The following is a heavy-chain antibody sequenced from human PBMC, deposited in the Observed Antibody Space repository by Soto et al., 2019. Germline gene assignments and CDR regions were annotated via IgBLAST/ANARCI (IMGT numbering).Heavy chain of an antibody. J-gene: IGHJ5*02. CDR2: IIPIFGTP. CDR3: ARGLECRGYCLDKPTWFAP. D-gene: IGHD2-15*01. V-gene: IGHV1-69*06. CDR1: GGTSSTYT. Sequence: QVQLVQSGAEVKKPGSSVKVSCKASGGTSSTYTFSWVRQAPGQGLGWMGRIIPIFGTPYYAQKFQGRVTITADKSTSTVYMELSSLRSDDTAVYFCARGLECRGYCLDKPTWFAPWGQGTLVTVSS.